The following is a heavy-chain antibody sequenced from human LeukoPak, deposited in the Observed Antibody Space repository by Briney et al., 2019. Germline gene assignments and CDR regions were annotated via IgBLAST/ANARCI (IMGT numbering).Heavy chain of an antibody. CDR3: ARGGYSGYAFHPFDY. V-gene: IGHV1-18*01. Sequence: APVKVSCKASGYTFTSYGISWVRQAPGQGLEWMGWISAYNGNTNYAQKLQGRVTMTTDTSTSTAYMELRSLRSDDTAVYYCARGGYSGYAFHPFDYWGQGTLVTVSS. CDR1: GYTFTSYG. CDR2: ISAYNGNT. D-gene: IGHD5-12*01. J-gene: IGHJ4*02.